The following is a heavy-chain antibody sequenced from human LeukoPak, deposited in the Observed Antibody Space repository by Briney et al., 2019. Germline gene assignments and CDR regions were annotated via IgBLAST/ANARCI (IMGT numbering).Heavy chain of an antibody. CDR3: AREATGTTTGGRFDAFDI. CDR2: IYTSGST. D-gene: IGHD1-1*01. CDR1: GGSISSGSYY. V-gene: IGHV4-61*02. J-gene: IGHJ3*02. Sequence: KTSETLSLTCIVSGGSISSGSYYWSWIRQPAGKGLEWIGRIYTSGSTNYNPSLKSRVTISVDTPKNQFSLKLSSVTAADTAVYYCAREATGTTTGGRFDAFDIWGQGTMVTVSS.